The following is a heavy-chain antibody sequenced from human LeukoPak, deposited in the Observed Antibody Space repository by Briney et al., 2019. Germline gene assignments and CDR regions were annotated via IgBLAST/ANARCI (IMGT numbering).Heavy chain of an antibody. Sequence: PSETLSLTCTVSGGSISSSSYYWGWIRQPPGKGLEWIGSIYYSGSTYYNPSLKSRVTISVDTSKNQFSLKLSSVTAADTAVYYCARAGGSSWYSVDYYYYYYMDVWGKGTTVTISS. D-gene: IGHD6-13*01. CDR2: IYYSGST. V-gene: IGHV4-39*07. CDR3: ARAGGSSWYSVDYYYYYYMDV. J-gene: IGHJ6*03. CDR1: GGSISSSSYY.